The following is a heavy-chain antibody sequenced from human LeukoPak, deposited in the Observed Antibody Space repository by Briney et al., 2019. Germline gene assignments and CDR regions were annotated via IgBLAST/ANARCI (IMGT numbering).Heavy chain of an antibody. V-gene: IGHV4-59*01. Sequence: SETLSLTCTVSGGSISSYSWSWIRQPPGKGLEWIGYISYSGSTNYNPSLKSRISISVDTSKNQFSLKLSSVTAADTAVYYCARSGRLRFLEWSLDAFDIWGQGTMVTVSS. D-gene: IGHD3-3*01. CDR2: ISYSGST. CDR1: GGSISSYS. CDR3: ARSGRLRFLEWSLDAFDI. J-gene: IGHJ3*02.